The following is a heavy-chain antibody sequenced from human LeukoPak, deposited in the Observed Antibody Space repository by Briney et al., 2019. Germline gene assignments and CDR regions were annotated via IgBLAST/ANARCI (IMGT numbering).Heavy chain of an antibody. CDR1: GFTFSSSD. CDR2: ISSSSSLI. V-gene: IGHV3-21*01. Sequence: GGSLRLSCAASGFTFSSSDMDWVRQAPGKGLEWVASISSSSSLIYYTDSVKGRFTISRDNAKNSLYLQMNSLRAEDTAVYFCAKEGRSTTPEYWGQGTLVTVSS. CDR3: AKEGRSTTPEY. D-gene: IGHD6-13*01. J-gene: IGHJ4*02.